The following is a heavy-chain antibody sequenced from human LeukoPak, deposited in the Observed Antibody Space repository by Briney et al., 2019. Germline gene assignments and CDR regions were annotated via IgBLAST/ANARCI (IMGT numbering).Heavy chain of an antibody. V-gene: IGHV3-23*01. Sequence: GGSLRLSCAASGFTFSSYGMHWVRQAPGKGLEWVSAISGSGGSTYYADSVKGRFTISRDNSKNTLYLQMNSLRAEDTAVYCCAKPVSRSWYPFDYWGQGTLVTVSS. CDR3: AKPVSRSWYPFDY. CDR2: ISGSGGST. J-gene: IGHJ4*02. CDR1: GFTFSSYG. D-gene: IGHD2/OR15-2a*01.